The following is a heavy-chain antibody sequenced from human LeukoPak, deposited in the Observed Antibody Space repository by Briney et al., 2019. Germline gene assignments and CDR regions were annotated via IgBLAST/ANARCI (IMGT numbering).Heavy chain of an antibody. Sequence: GGSLRLSCAASGFTFSSYGMHWVRQAPGKGLEGVAVIWYDGSNQYYADSLKGRFTISRANSKNTLSLQMNSLRAEDTAVYYCARELGIDGGYWGQGTLVTVSS. D-gene: IGHD7-27*01. CDR1: GFTFSSYG. J-gene: IGHJ4*02. CDR3: ARELGIDGGY. CDR2: IWYDGSNQ. V-gene: IGHV3-33*01.